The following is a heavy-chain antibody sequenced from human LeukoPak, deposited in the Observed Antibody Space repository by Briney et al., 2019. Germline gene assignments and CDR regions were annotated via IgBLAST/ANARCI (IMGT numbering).Heavy chain of an antibody. V-gene: IGHV4-39*01. CDR1: GGSISSSSYY. CDR3: ASTHYYDSSGHGYYLDY. D-gene: IGHD3-22*01. Sequence: SETLSLTCTVSGGSISSSSYYWGWIRQPPGKGLEWIGSIYYSGSTYYNPSLKSRVTISVDTSKNQFSLKLSSVTAADTAVYYCASTHYYDSSGHGYYLDYWGQGTLVTVSS. J-gene: IGHJ4*02. CDR2: IYYSGST.